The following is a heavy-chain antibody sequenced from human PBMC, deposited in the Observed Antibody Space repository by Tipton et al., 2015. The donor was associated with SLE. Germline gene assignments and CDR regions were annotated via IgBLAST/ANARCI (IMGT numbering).Heavy chain of an antibody. Sequence: SLRLSCAASGFTFSSYEMNWVRQAPGKGLEGVSYISSSGSSIYYADSVKGRFTISRDNAKNSLYLQMNSLRAEDTAVYYCARRLYSSDAEGYWGQGTLVTVSS. CDR2: ISSSGSSI. CDR1: GFTFSSYE. V-gene: IGHV3-48*03. D-gene: IGHD6-19*01. CDR3: ARRLYSSDAEGY. J-gene: IGHJ4*02.